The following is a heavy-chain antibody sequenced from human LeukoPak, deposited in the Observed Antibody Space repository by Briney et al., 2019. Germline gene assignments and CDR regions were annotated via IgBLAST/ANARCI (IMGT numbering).Heavy chain of an antibody. CDR3: AKTSVFSPYYDSSGYYYPDY. D-gene: IGHD3-22*01. CDR2: ISGSGGST. Sequence: GGSLRLSCAASGFTFSSYAMSWVRQAPGKGLEWVSAISGSGGSTYYADSVKGRFTISRDNSKNTLYLQMNSLRAEDTAVYYCAKTSVFSPYYDSSGYYYPDYRGQGTLVTVSS. CDR1: GFTFSSYA. V-gene: IGHV3-23*01. J-gene: IGHJ4*02.